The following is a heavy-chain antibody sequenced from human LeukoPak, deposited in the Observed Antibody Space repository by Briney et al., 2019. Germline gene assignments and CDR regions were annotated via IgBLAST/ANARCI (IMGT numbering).Heavy chain of an antibody. J-gene: IGHJ4*02. CDR2: INPSAGST. Sequence: ASVKVSCKASGYTLSSYDMHWVRQAPGQGLEWMVIINPSAGSTDYARKFQGRVTVTRDTSTSTVYMELSSLTSEDTAVYYCARVPNWRYYLDYWGQGTLVTVSS. CDR3: ARVPNWRYYLDY. D-gene: IGHD2-8*01. CDR1: GYTLSSYD. V-gene: IGHV1-46*01.